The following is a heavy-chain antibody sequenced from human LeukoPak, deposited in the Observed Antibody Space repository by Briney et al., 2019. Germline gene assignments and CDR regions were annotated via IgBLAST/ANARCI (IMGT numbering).Heavy chain of an antibody. CDR3: AKKYCSSTCYTGIDY. CDR2: IRYDGSNK. J-gene: IGHJ4*02. V-gene: IGHV3-30*02. Sequence: PGGSLRLSCAASKFIFSNYGMHWVRQAPGKGLEWVAFIRYDGSNKYYADSVKGRFTISRDNSKNTLYLQMNSLRAEDTAVYYCAKKYCSSTCYTGIDYWGQGTLVTVSS. CDR1: KFIFSNYG. D-gene: IGHD2-2*01.